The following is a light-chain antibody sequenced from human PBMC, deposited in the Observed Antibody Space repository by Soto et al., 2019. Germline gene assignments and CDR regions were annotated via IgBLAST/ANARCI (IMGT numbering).Light chain of an antibody. CDR3: QQYRT. V-gene: IGKV3-20*01. CDR2: EDS. Sequence: EILLTQSPGTLSLSPGERVTLSCRASQSVSSSSLAWHQQNPGKAPRLLIYEDSSSAAGIPDRFSGRGSGPAITLIISGLEDEDFAVYYCQQYRTFGQGTKVDIK. CDR1: QSVSSSS. J-gene: IGKJ1*01.